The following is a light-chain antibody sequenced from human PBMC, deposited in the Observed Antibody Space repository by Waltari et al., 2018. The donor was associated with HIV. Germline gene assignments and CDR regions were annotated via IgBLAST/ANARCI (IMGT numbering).Light chain of an antibody. J-gene: IGKJ1*01. Sequence: IVLTQSPASLAVSLGDRATINCKAIQSVLYNSNSKNYLSWYQQRPGQPPKLLIYWASTRESGVPDRFSGSASGTDFTLTISGLQAEDVAVYYCHQYYTTPWAFGQGTKVEIK. CDR2: WAS. CDR3: HQYYTTPWA. CDR1: QSVLYNSNSKNY. V-gene: IGKV4-1*01.